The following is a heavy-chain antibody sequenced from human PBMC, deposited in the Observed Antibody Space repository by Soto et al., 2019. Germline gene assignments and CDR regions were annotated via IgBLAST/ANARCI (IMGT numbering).Heavy chain of an antibody. CDR3: ASSHRSVSYI. J-gene: IGHJ1*01. CDR1: GVSISSGGYS. Sequence: TLSVTCEVSGVSISSGGYSWSWIRQSPGKGLEWMGYIFHSGTTDYNPSLKSRLTISVDTSKNQFSLKLSSVTAADTAVYYCASSHRSVSYIRGQRSLVTVSS. D-gene: IGHD3-10*01. CDR2: IFHSGTT. V-gene: IGHV4-30-2*06.